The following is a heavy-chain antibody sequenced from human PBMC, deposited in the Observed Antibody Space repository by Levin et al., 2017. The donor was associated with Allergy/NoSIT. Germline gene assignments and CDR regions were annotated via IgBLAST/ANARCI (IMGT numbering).Heavy chain of an antibody. CDR3: TRDKSNHDSLYY. CDR2: IIPIFGSA. CDR1: GGTFSNYV. J-gene: IGHJ4*02. D-gene: IGHD3-3*01. V-gene: IGHV1-69*01. Sequence: SGESLKISCKASGGTFSNYVINWVRQAPGQGLEWMGGIIPIFGSANYAQNFRGRVTITADESTSTAYMELSSLRSEDTAIYYCTRDKSNHDSLYYWGQGTLVTVSS.